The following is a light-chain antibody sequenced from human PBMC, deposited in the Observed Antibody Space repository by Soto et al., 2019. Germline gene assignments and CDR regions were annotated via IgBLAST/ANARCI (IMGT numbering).Light chain of an antibody. CDR2: EVS. Sequence: QSVLTQPASVSGSPGQSIAISCTGTSSDVGGYNYVSWYQQHPDKAPKLIIHEVSNRPSGVSDRFSGCKSGNTASLSISGLQADDEADYYCSSHTPYNTRVFGSGTKLTVL. J-gene: IGLJ1*01. CDR1: SSDVGGYNY. V-gene: IGLV2-14*01. CDR3: SSHTPYNTRV.